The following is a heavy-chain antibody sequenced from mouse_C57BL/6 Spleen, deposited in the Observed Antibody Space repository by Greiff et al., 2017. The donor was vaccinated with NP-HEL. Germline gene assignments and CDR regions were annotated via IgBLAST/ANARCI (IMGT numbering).Heavy chain of an antibody. Sequence: QVQLQQPGAELVRPGTSVKLSCKASGYTFTSYWMHWVKQRPGQGLEWIGVIDPSDSYTNYNQKFKGKATLTVDTSSSTSYMQLSSLTSEDSAVYYCAREGRSTTVVATDFDYWGQGTTLTVSS. D-gene: IGHD1-1*01. CDR1: GYTFTSYW. CDR3: AREGRSTTVVATDFDY. V-gene: IGHV1-59*01. J-gene: IGHJ2*01. CDR2: IDPSDSYT.